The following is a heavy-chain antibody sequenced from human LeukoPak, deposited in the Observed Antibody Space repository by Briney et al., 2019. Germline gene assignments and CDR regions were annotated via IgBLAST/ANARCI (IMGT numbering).Heavy chain of an antibody. CDR3: TRARTLYSGSPAHMDV. Sequence: GGSLRLSCAASGFTFRSYWMSWVRQSPGKGLEWVASIRQDAIEEYYVDPVRGRFTISRDNAKNSLSLQMNSLRAEDTAIYYCTRARTLYSGSPAHMDVWGKGTTVTVSS. D-gene: IGHD6-25*01. V-gene: IGHV3-7*01. CDR2: IRQDAIEE. J-gene: IGHJ6*03. CDR1: GFTFRSYW.